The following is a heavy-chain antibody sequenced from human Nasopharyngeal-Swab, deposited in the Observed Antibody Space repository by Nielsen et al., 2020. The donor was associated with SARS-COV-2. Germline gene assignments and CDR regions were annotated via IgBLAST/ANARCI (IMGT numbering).Heavy chain of an antibody. V-gene: IGHV3-53*01. CDR1: GFTVTYNY. J-gene: IGHJ6*03. CDR2: ISTGGTT. D-gene: IGHD3-10*01. Sequence: GESLKISCAASGFTVTYNYMSCVCQAPGKGLEWVSLISTGGTTSYAHSVKGRFTISRDISKNTLYLQMNSLRAEDTAVYYCARDRGFDGYYYMDVWGKGTTVTVSS. CDR3: ARDRGFDGYYYMDV.